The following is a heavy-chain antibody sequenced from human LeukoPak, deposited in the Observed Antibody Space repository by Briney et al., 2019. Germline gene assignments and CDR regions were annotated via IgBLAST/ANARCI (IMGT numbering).Heavy chain of an antibody. Sequence: SETLSLTCSVFGGSISSGDHYWSWIRQPPGKGPEWIGYIYYSGSTYYNPSLKSRVTISVDTSKNQFSLKLNSVTAADTAVYYCARYNSGWYDYWGQGTLVTVSS. CDR3: ARYNSGWYDY. J-gene: IGHJ4*02. CDR1: GGSISSGDHY. D-gene: IGHD6-19*01. V-gene: IGHV4-30-4*01. CDR2: IYYSGST.